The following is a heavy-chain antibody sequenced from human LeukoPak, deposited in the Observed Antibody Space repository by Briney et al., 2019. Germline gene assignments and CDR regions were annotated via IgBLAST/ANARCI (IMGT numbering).Heavy chain of an antibody. J-gene: IGHJ4*02. Sequence: GGSLRLSCVASGFTVSSNYMSWVRQAPGKGLEWVSAIFSGGSTFYADSVTGRFTISRDNSKNTVYLEMNSLRAEDTAVYYCTRDLGYWGQGTLVTVSS. V-gene: IGHV3-53*01. CDR2: IFSGGST. CDR3: TRDLGY. CDR1: GFTVSSNY.